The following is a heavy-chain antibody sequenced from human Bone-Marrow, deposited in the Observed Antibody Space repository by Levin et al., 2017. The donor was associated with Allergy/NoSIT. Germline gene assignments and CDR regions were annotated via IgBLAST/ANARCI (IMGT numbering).Heavy chain of an antibody. CDR1: RFTFSNYA. CDR2: ISGSGDST. D-gene: IGHD3-10*01. CDR3: AKDRDFYGSGSLGN. J-gene: IGHJ4*02. Sequence: GGSLRLSCAASRFTFSNYAMSWVRQAPGKGLEWVSGISGSGDSTYDGDSVKGRFTISRDNSKNTLYLQMNSLRAEDTAVYYCAKDRDFYGSGSLGNWGQGTLVTVSS. V-gene: IGHV3-23*01.